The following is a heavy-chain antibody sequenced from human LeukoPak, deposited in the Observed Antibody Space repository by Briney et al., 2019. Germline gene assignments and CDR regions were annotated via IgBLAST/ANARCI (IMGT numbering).Heavy chain of an antibody. CDR3: ARKRGYSYGYVHYYYYMDV. V-gene: IGHV3-53*01. Sequence: GGSLRLSCTVSGFTVSSNSMSWVRQAPGKGLEWVSFIYSDNTHYSDSVKGRFTISRDNSKNTLYLQMNSLRAEDTAVYYCARKRGYSYGYVHYYYYMDVWGKGTTVTVSS. D-gene: IGHD5-18*01. CDR1: GFTVSSNS. CDR2: IYSDNT. J-gene: IGHJ6*03.